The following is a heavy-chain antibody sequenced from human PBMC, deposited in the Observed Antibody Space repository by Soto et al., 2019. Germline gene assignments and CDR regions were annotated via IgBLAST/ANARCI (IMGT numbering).Heavy chain of an antibody. Sequence: SETLSLTCTVSGGSISSGDYYWSWIRQPPGKGLEWIGYIYYSGSTYYNPSLKSRVTISVDTSKNQFSLRLQSVTAADTAVYYCARDQVGYGGLDNWGQRTLVTVSS. CDR3: ARDQVGYGGLDN. J-gene: IGHJ4*02. CDR1: GGSISSGDYY. V-gene: IGHV4-30-4*01. D-gene: IGHD4-17*01. CDR2: IYYSGST.